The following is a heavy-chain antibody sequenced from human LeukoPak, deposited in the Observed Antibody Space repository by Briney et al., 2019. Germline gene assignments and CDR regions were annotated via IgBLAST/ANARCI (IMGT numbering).Heavy chain of an antibody. CDR3: ARHPRPAIHWYFDL. J-gene: IGHJ2*01. CDR1: GDSISNYY. V-gene: IGHV4-4*09. Sequence: SETLSLTCTVSGDSISNYYWSWVRQAPGKGLEWIGYIYPSGSTNYIPSLKSRVTISLDTSKNKFSLNLNSVTAADTAVYYCARHPRPAIHWYFDLWGRGTLVTVSS. CDR2: IYPSGST. D-gene: IGHD3-3*01.